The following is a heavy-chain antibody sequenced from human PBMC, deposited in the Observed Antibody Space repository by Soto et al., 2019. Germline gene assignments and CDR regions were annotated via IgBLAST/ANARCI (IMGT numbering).Heavy chain of an antibody. Sequence: QVQLVQSGAEVKKPGASVKVSCKASGYTFTGYYMHWVRQAPGQGLEWMGWINPNSGGTNYAQKFQGRVTMTRDTSISTAYMELSRLRSDDTAVYYCAREGQGVAKPYYYYGMDVWGQGTTVTVSS. CDR1: GYTFTGYY. CDR3: AREGQGVAKPYYYYGMDV. D-gene: IGHD5-12*01. V-gene: IGHV1-2*02. J-gene: IGHJ6*02. CDR2: INPNSGGT.